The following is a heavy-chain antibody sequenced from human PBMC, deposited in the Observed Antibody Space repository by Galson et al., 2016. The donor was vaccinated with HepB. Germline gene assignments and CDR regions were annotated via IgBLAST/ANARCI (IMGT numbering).Heavy chain of an antibody. CDR1: GGSISSSDW. Sequence: SETLSLTCAVSGGSISSSDWWTWVRQPPGQGLEWIGRIFHSGRVNYTPSLASRVTISVDTSNNHFSLRLTSVTAADTALYYCARQYRGGPSDYWGQGTLVTVSS. D-gene: IGHD5-12*01. J-gene: IGHJ4*02. V-gene: IGHV4-4*02. CDR3: ARQYRGGPSDY. CDR2: IFHSGRV.